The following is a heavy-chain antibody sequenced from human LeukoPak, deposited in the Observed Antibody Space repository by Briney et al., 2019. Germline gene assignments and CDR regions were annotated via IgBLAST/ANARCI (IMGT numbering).Heavy chain of an antibody. Sequence: SETLSLTCTVSGGSISSGGYYWSWIRQHPGKGLEWIGYIYYSGSTYYNPSLKSRVTISVDTSKNQFSLKLSSVTAADTAVYYCARRKWELLRGYYFDYWGQGTLVTVSS. D-gene: IGHD1-26*01. V-gene: IGHV4-31*03. CDR3: ARRKWELLRGYYFDY. CDR1: GGSISSGGYY. J-gene: IGHJ4*02. CDR2: IYYSGST.